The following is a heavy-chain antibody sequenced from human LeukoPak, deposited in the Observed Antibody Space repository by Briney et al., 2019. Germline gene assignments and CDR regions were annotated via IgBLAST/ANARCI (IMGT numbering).Heavy chain of an antibody. CDR2: IGSAGYT. J-gene: IGHJ4*02. Sequence: GGSLRLSCEDSGFTFDNNDMHWVRQSTGKGLEWVSAIGSAGYTYYAESVRGRFTITRDTAKQSLYLQMNSLRVEDTAVYHCVRQPDSARYGFDYWGRGTQVTVSS. D-gene: IGHD1-14*01. CDR3: VRQPDSARYGFDY. CDR1: GFTFDNND. V-gene: IGHV3-13*01.